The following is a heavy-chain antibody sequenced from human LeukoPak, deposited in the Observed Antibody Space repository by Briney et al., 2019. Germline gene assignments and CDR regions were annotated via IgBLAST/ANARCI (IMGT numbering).Heavy chain of an antibody. CDR2: ISGSGGTT. CDR3: ARDLSYSSSWYDPYYYYGMDV. CDR1: GFTFSTSV. Sequence: GGSLRLSCVASGFTFSTSVMIWVRQAPGKGLEWVSDISGSGGTTYYADSVKGRFTISRDNSKNSLYLQMNSLRAEDTAVYYCARDLSYSSSWYDPYYYYGMDVWGQGTTVTVSS. J-gene: IGHJ6*02. V-gene: IGHV3-23*01. D-gene: IGHD6-13*01.